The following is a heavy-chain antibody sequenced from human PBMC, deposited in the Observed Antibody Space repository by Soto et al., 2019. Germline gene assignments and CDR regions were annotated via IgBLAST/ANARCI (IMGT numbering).Heavy chain of an antibody. CDR2: ISSGGVYI. J-gene: IGHJ4*02. Sequence: EVQLVESGGGLVKPGGSLRLSCAASGFTFRSYSMNWVRQTPGKGLEWVSSISSGGVYIYYADSVKGRFTISRDNAKNTLYLQMNSLRVEDTAVYYCVREREGDGYAELWGQGTLVTVSS. CDR1: GFTFRSYS. CDR3: VREREGDGYAEL. D-gene: IGHD5-12*01. V-gene: IGHV3-21*01.